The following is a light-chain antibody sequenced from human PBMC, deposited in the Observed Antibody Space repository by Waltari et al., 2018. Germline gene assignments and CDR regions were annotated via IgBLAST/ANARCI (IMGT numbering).Light chain of an antibody. CDR2: GAS. CDR1: QSVSRN. V-gene: IGKV3-15*01. J-gene: IGKJ3*01. Sequence: IMTQSPVPLSGSPEERATLSCRASQSVSRNLTWYQQKPGQPPRLLIYGASTRAPGIPATFSGSGSGTEFTLTISSLQSEDFAVYYCQQCNIWPGTFGPGTKVDLK. CDR3: QQCNIWPGT.